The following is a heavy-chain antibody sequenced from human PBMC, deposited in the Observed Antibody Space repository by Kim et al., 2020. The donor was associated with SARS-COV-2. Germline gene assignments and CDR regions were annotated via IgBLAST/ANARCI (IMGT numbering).Heavy chain of an antibody. V-gene: IGHV3-30*02. Sequence: ADSVKGRFTTSRDKSDNTMYLEMSSLRPEDTAVYYCAEEVTSFYSDWLFDNWGQGTLVTVSS. CDR3: AEEVTSFYSDWLFDN. D-gene: IGHD3-9*01. J-gene: IGHJ4*02.